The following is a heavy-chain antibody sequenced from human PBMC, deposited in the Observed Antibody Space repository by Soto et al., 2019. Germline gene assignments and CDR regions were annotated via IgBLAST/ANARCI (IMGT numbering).Heavy chain of an antibody. V-gene: IGHV1-3*01. CDR2: INVGNGNT. CDR3: ARETLCGGRCEVNCFDT. Sequence: SVKVACNASGYTFTSYPIHWVRQAPGQRLEWMGWINVGNGNTEYSEKFQGRVTISRDTSATTVHMELSSLRSEDTDVYYCARETLCGGRCEVNCFDTWGQGTPVTVSS. CDR1: GYTFTSYP. J-gene: IGHJ5*02. D-gene: IGHD2-15*01.